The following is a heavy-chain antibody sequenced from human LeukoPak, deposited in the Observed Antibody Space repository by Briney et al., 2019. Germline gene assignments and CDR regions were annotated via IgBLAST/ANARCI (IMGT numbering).Heavy chain of an antibody. CDR2: IYYSGST. V-gene: IGHV4-30-4*08. CDR1: GGSISSGDYY. CDR3: ARGLWSSAGSYYYYYYYLDD. D-gene: IGHD3-10*01. Sequence: PSQTLSLTCTVSGGSISSGDYYWSWIRQPPGKGLEWIGYIYYSGSTYYNPSLKSRVTISVDTSKNQFSLKLSSVTAADAAVYYYARGLWSSAGSYYYYYYYLDDWGQGTTVTVSS. J-gene: IGHJ6*03.